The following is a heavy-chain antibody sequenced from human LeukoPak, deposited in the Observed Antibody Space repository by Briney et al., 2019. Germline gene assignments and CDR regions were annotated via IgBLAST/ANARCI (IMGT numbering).Heavy chain of an antibody. CDR1: GYTFTGYY. CDR2: INPNSGGT. J-gene: IGHJ4*02. Sequence: ASVKVSRKASGYTFTGYYMHWVRQAPGQGLEWMGWINPNSGGTNYAQKFQGRVTMTRDTSISTAYMELSSLRSEDTAVYYCAAGTVAGTASGFDYWGQGTLVTVSS. D-gene: IGHD6-19*01. CDR3: AAGTVAGTASGFDY. V-gene: IGHV1-2*02.